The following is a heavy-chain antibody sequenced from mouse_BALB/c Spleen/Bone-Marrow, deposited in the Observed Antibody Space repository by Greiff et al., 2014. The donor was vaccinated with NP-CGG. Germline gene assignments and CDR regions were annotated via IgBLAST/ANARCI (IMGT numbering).Heavy chain of an antibody. CDR2: ILPGSGST. V-gene: IGHV1-9*01. D-gene: IGHD2-1*01. CDR3: ARGGNFLWYFDV. Sequence: QVQLKQSGAELMKPGASVKISCKATGYTFRSHWIEWVKQRPGHGLEWIGEILPGSGSTYYNEKFKGKATFTAYTSSNTAYMQLSSLTSEDSAVYYCARGGNFLWYFDVWGAGTTVAVSS. CDR1: GYTFRSHW. J-gene: IGHJ1*01.